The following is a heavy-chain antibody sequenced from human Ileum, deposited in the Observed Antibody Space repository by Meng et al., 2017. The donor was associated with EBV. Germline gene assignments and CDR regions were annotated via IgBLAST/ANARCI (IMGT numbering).Heavy chain of an antibody. CDR1: GGSISSSNW. CDR3: ARVGQWLPIDY. J-gene: IGHJ4*02. Sequence: QLQLPAPGPGLVKPAGPLSLTGAVSGGSISSSNWWSWVRQPPGKGLEWIGEIYHSGSTNYNPSLKSRVTMSVDKSKNQFSLNLSSVTAADTAVYYCARVGQWLPIDYWGQGTLVTVSS. V-gene: IGHV4-4*02. D-gene: IGHD6-19*01. CDR2: IYHSGST.